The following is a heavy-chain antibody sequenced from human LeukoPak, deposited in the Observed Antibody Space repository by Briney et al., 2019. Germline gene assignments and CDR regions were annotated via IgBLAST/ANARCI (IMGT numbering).Heavy chain of an antibody. CDR3: ARSLLTGYYTGGGFDP. J-gene: IGHJ5*02. D-gene: IGHD3-9*01. CDR2: IIPTFGTA. Sequence: SVKLSCKASGGTFSSYAISWVRQAPGQGLEWMGGIIPTFGTANYAQKFQGKVTITADESTSTAYMELSSLRSEDTAVYYCARSLLTGYYTGGGFDPWGQGTLVTVSS. CDR1: GGTFSSYA. V-gene: IGHV1-69*01.